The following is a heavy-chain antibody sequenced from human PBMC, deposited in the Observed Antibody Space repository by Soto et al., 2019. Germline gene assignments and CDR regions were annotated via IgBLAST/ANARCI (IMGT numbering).Heavy chain of an antibody. V-gene: IGHV3-30-3*01. J-gene: IGHJ6*02. CDR1: GFNPGSFA. CDR2: MSYDGNKK. CDR3: AKDRLTIFVVVHEVYAMDV. D-gene: IGHD3-3*01. Sequence: QPEGSQRHSGSASGFNPGSFAMHWVRQAPGKGLEWLSVMSYDGNKKYYADSVKGRFTISRDNSKNTLFLQMNSLRPDDTALYYCAKDRLTIFVVVHEVYAMDVWGPGRMATDFS.